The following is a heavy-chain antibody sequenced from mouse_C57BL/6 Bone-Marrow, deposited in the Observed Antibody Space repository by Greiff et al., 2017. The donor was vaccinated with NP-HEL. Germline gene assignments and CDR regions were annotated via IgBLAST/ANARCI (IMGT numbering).Heavy chain of an antibody. J-gene: IGHJ3*01. D-gene: IGHD2-3*01. CDR2: IFPGSGST. Sequence: QVQLKESGPELVKPGASVKISCKASGYTFTDYYLNWVKQRPGQGLEWICWIFPGSGSTYYNEKFKGKATLTVDKSSSTAYMLRSSLTSEDSAVYFGASRYDGYYVWFAYWGQGTLVTVSA. V-gene: IGHV1-75*01. CDR3: ASRYDGYYVWFAY. CDR1: GYTFTDYY.